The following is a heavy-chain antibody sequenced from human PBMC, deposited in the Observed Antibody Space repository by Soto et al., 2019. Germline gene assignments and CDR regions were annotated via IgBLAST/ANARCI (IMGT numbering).Heavy chain of an antibody. CDR3: AKVATMIVVVIDAFDI. Sequence: GGSLRLSCAASGFTFSSYSMNWVRQAPGKGLEWVSYISSSSSTIYYADSVKGRFTISRDNAKNSLYLQMNSLRAEDAAVYYCAKVATMIVVVIDAFDIWGQGTMVTVSS. CDR2: ISSSSSTI. V-gene: IGHV3-48*04. CDR1: GFTFSSYS. J-gene: IGHJ3*02. D-gene: IGHD3-22*01.